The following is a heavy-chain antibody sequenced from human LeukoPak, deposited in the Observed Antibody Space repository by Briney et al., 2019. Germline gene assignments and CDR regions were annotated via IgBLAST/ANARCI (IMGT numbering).Heavy chain of an antibody. CDR3: ARSLWRWFDP. V-gene: IGHV4-34*01. Sequence: SETLSLTCAVYGVSFSGYYWSWIRQPPGKGLEWIGEINHSGSTNYNPSLKSRVTISVDTSKNQSSLKLSSVTAADTAVYYCARSLWRWFDPWGQGTLVTVSS. CDR2: INHSGST. D-gene: IGHD2-21*01. CDR1: GVSFSGYY. J-gene: IGHJ5*02.